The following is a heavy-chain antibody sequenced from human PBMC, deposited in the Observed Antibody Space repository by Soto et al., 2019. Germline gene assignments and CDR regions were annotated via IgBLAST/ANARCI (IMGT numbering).Heavy chain of an antibody. Sequence: SDTLSLTCIVSDGSISSYYWCWIRQHPGKGLEWIGYIYYSGSTNYNPSLKSRVTISVDTSKNQFSLKLSSVTAADTAVYYCARDSGSGWLTFDYWGQGTLVTVSS. CDR1: DGSISSYY. CDR3: ARDSGSGWLTFDY. D-gene: IGHD6-19*01. J-gene: IGHJ4*02. CDR2: IYYSGST. V-gene: IGHV4-59*01.